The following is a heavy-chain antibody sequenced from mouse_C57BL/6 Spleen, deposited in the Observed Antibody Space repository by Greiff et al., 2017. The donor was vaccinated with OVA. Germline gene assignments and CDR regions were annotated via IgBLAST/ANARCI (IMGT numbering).Heavy chain of an antibody. CDR2: ISDGGSYT. J-gene: IGHJ2*01. CDR1: GFTFSSYA. D-gene: IGHD3-3*01. CDR3: ARRAGTLKYFDY. Sequence: DVMLVESGGGLVKPGGSLKLSCAASGFTFSSYAMSWVRQTPEKRLEWVATISDGGSYTYYPDNVKGRFTISRDNAKNNLYLQMSHLKSEDTAMYYCARRAGTLKYFDYWGQGTTLTVSS. V-gene: IGHV5-4*03.